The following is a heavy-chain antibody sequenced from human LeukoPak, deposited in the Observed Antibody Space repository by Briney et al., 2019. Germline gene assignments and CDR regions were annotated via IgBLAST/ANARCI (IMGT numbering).Heavy chain of an antibody. Sequence: GGSLRLSCAASGFTFSNYWMHWVRQAPGKGPVWVSRINSDGSSTSYADSVKGRFTISRDNAKNSLYLQMNSLRAEDTAVYYCARNLGWFTFDYWGQGTLVTVSS. CDR1: GFTFSNYW. CDR2: INSDGSST. CDR3: ARNLGWFTFDY. D-gene: IGHD3-3*01. V-gene: IGHV3-74*01. J-gene: IGHJ4*02.